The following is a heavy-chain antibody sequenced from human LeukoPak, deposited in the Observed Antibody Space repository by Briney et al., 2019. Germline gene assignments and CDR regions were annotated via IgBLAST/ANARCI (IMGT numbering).Heavy chain of an antibody. D-gene: IGHD4-11*01. CDR2: IRFDGSEK. V-gene: IGHV3-30*02. Sequence: GGSLRLSCVASGFSFSSYGMHWVRRAPGKGLEWMTFIRFDGSEKYYADSVKGRFTISRDNSKNTLYLQMNGLRAEDTAVYYCARAFNDDYSNYHTYYYYYMDVWGKGTTVTVSS. J-gene: IGHJ6*03. CDR1: GFSFSSYG. CDR3: ARAFNDDYSNYHTYYYYYMDV.